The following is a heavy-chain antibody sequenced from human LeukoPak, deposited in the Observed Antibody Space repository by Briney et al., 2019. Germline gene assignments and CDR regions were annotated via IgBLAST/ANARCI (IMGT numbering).Heavy chain of an antibody. CDR1: GFTFSSYW. D-gene: IGHD1-26*01. J-gene: IGHJ4*02. Sequence: GGSLRLSCAASGFTFSSYWMHWVRQAPGKGLVWVSRINSDGSSTSYADSVKGRFTISRDNAKNTLYLQMNSLRAEDTAVYYCARGGAARAFDYWGQGTLVTVSS. CDR2: INSDGSST. CDR3: ARGGAARAFDY. V-gene: IGHV3-74*01.